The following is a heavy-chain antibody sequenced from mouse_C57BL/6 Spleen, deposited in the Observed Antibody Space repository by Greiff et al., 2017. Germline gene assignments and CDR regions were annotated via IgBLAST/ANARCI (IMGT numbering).Heavy chain of an antibody. J-gene: IGHJ4*01. D-gene: IGHD2-1*01. Sequence: VKLQESGPGLVQPSQSLSITCTVSGFSLTSYGVHWVRQSPGKGLEWLGVIWRGGSTDYNAAFMSRLSITKDNSKSQVFFKMNSLQADDTAIYYCAKKGYGTHYYAMDYWGQGTSVTVSS. CDR1: GFSLTSYG. CDR2: IWRGGST. CDR3: AKKGYGTHYYAMDY. V-gene: IGHV2-5*01.